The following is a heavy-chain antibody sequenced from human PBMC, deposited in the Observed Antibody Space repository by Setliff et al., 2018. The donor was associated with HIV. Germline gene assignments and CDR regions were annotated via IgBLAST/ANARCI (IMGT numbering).Heavy chain of an antibody. D-gene: IGHD2-15*01. Sequence: SETLSLTCTVSGASISTYYWSWIRQPPGKGLEWIGYIFYSGSSNYNPSLKSRVTMSVDTSKNQFSLKLSSVTAADTAVYYCARRLGYCSGGSCRTPSDYWGQGTLVTVSS. CDR1: GASISTYY. CDR2: IFYSGSS. J-gene: IGHJ4*02. CDR3: ARRLGYCSGGSCRTPSDY. V-gene: IGHV4-59*08.